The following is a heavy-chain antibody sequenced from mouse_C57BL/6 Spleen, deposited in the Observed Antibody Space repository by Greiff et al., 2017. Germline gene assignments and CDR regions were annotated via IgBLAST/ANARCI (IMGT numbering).Heavy chain of an antibody. J-gene: IGHJ3*01. CDR2: IRLKSDNYAT. CDR3: TSSAWFAY. Sequence: EVKLVESGGGLVQPGGSMKLSCVASGFTFSNYWMNWVRQSPEKGLEWVAQIRLKSDNYATHYAESGKGRFTISRDDSKSSVYLQMNNLRAEDTGIYYCTSSAWFAYWGQGTLVTVSA. V-gene: IGHV6-3*01. CDR1: GFTFSNYW.